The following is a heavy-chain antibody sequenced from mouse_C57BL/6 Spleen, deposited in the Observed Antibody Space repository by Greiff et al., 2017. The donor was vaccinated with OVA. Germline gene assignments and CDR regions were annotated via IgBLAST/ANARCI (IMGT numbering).Heavy chain of an antibody. Sequence: QVQLQQPGAELVRPGSSVKLSCKASGYTFTSYWMHWVKQRPIQGLEWIGNIDPSDSETHYNQKFKDKATLTVDKSSSTAYMQLSRLTSEDSAVYYCERERGRDYYAMDYWGQGTSVTVSS. J-gene: IGHJ4*01. CDR2: IDPSDSET. V-gene: IGHV1-52*01. D-gene: IGHD1-1*01. CDR1: GYTFTSYW. CDR3: ERERGRDYYAMDY.